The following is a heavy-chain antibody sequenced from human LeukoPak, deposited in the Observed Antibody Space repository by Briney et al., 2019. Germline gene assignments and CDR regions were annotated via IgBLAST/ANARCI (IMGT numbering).Heavy chain of an antibody. CDR3: ARDLEYSYGSDDFDY. J-gene: IGHJ4*02. CDR1: GYTFTSYA. V-gene: IGHV1-3*01. D-gene: IGHD5-18*01. CDR2: INAGNGNT. Sequence: ASVKVSCKASGYTFTSYAMHWVRQAPGQRLEWMGWINAGNGNTKYSQKFQGRVTITRDTSASTAYMELSSLRSEDTAVYYCARDLEYSYGSDDFDYWGQGTLVTVSS.